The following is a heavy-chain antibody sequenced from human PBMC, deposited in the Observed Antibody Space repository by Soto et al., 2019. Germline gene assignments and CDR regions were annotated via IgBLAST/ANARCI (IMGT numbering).Heavy chain of an antibody. D-gene: IGHD2-21*02. J-gene: IGHJ4*02. CDR2: IYWDDDK. V-gene: IGHV2-5*02. CDR3: AHRLIHGGDWSYGDFDY. Sequence: QITLKESGPTLVEPTQTLTLTCSFSGFSLGTSGVGVGWIRQPPGKALEYLALIYWDDDKRYNPYLKSRLTIVKDTSKNQVVLTLTNVHPVDTATYFCAHRLIHGGDWSYGDFDYWGQGTQVTVSS. CDR1: GFSLGTSGVG.